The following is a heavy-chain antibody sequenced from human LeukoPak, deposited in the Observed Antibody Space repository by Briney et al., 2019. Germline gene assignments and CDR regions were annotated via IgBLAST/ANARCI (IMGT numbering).Heavy chain of an antibody. J-gene: IGHJ4*02. Sequence: TLRLSCAASGFTFSSYGMSWVRQAPGKGLEWVSGISWNSGDIGYADSVKGRFTISRDNAKNSLYLQMNGLRAEDTALYYCVKDSGTNYDSRGFLPHFDYWGQGTLVTVSS. CDR1: GFTFSSYG. CDR2: ISWNSGDI. V-gene: IGHV3-9*01. D-gene: IGHD3-22*01. CDR3: VKDSGTNYDSRGFLPHFDY.